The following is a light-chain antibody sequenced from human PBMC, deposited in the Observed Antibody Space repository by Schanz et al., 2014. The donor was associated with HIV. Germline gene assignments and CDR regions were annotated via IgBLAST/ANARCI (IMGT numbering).Light chain of an antibody. J-gene: IGLJ3*02. CDR3: QSYDFNIFAV. Sequence: NFMLTQPHSVSESPGKTVAISCTRNSGSIGSNYVHWFQQRPGTAPTTIIYEDDHRASGVPDRFSGSIDSFSNSASLTISGLETEDEADYYCQSYDFNIFAVFGGGTKLTVL. CDR2: EDD. CDR1: SGSIGSNY. V-gene: IGLV6-57*04.